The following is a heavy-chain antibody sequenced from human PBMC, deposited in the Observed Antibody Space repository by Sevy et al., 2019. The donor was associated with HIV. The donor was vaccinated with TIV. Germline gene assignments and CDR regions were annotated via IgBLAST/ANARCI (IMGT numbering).Heavy chain of an antibody. CDR2: ISGSGGST. V-gene: IGHV3-23*01. CDR1: GFTFSSYD. J-gene: IGHJ4*02. Sequence: GGSLRLSCAASGFTFSSYDMSWVRQAPGKGLEWVSAISGSGGSTYYADSVKGRFTISRDNSKNTLYLQMNSLRAEDTAVYYCAKDPYYYGSGSYYNANYWGQGTLVTVSS. CDR3: AKDPYYYGSGSYYNANY. D-gene: IGHD3-10*01.